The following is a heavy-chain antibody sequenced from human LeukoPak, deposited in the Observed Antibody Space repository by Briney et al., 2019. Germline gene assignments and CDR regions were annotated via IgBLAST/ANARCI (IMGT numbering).Heavy chain of an antibody. J-gene: IGHJ5*02. D-gene: IGHD6-13*01. CDR1: GGSFSGYY. CDR2: INHSGST. Sequence: PSETLSLTCAVSGGSFSGYYWSWIRQPPGKGMEWIGEINHSGSTNYNPSLKSRVTISVDTSKNQFSLKLSSVTAADTAVYYCASPGSSSGWYGGWFDPWGQGTLVTVSS. CDR3: ASPGSSSGWYGGWFDP. V-gene: IGHV4-34*01.